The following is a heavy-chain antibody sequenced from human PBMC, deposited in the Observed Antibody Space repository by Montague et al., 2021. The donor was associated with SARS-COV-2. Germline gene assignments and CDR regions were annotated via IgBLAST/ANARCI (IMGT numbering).Heavy chain of an antibody. V-gene: IGHV4-34*01. J-gene: IGHJ5*02. CDR3: ARERSYCSGGSDDSCWFDP. CDR2: INHSGSN. D-gene: IGHD2-15*01. CDR1: GGSFSGYY. Sequence: SETLSLTCAVYGGSFSGYYWNWIRQPPGKGLEWIGEINHSGSNTYNPSLKSRVTMSVDTSKNQFSLKLRSVTAADTAVYYCARERSYCSGGSDDSCWFDPWGQGTLVTVSS.